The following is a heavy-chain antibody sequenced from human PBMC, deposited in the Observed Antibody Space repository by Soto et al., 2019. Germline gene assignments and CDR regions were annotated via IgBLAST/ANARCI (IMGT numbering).Heavy chain of an antibody. CDR3: VGQMLETRDA. D-gene: IGHD1-1*01. Sequence: QVQLVQSGAEVREPGSSVRVSCKASGGRLDSLTISWVRHAPGQGLEWIGRIIPVVSMASSAEKFQDRMKIAEDKSTNTIYMEVTNLRSDDTAMSSCVGQMLETRDAWGQGTPIIVSS. J-gene: IGHJ5*02. CDR1: GGRLDSLT. V-gene: IGHV1-69*02. CDR2: IIPVVSMA.